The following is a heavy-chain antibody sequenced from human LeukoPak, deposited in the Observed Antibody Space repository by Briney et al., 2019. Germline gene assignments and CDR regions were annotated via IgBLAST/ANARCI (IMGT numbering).Heavy chain of an antibody. J-gene: IGHJ6*02. CDR1: GFTFSIYA. CDR2: ISYDGSNK. D-gene: IGHD2-8*01. CDR3: ARGPERTGVGTRYYYDMDV. V-gene: IGHV3-30-3*01. Sequence: GGSLRLSCAASGFTFSIYAIHWVRQAPGKGLEWVAVISYDGSNKYYADSVKGRFTISRDNSKNTMYLQMNSLRAEDTAVYYCARGPERTGVGTRYYYDMDVWGQGTTVTVSS.